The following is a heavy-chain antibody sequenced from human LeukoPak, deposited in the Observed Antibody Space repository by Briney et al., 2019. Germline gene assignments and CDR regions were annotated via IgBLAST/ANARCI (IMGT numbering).Heavy chain of an antibody. D-gene: IGHD3-10*01. J-gene: IGHJ3*02. CDR1: GFTFSSYS. Sequence: PGGSLRLSCAASGFTFSSYSMNWVRQAPGKGLEWVSSISSSSSYIYYADSVKGRFTISRDNAKNSLYLQMNSLRAEDTAVYYCARDHPIWFGELIAPFGAFDIWGQGTMVTVSS. CDR3: ARDHPIWFGELIAPFGAFDI. CDR2: ISSSSSYI. V-gene: IGHV3-21*01.